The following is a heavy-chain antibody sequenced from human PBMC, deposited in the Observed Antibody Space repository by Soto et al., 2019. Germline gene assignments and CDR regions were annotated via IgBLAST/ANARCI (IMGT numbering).Heavy chain of an antibody. D-gene: IGHD2-2*03. J-gene: IGHJ4*02. CDR1: GFTFSDFV. Sequence: EVQVLETGGGLVQPGGSLRLSCAATGFTFSDFVMSWVRQAAGKGLEWVSRIYGGGNGPHYADSVKGRVTISRDNSKNTLYLQINSLRAEDTAVYYCAKMEGMDPWAYSFDYWGQGTLVTVSS. V-gene: IGHV3-23*01. CDR2: IYGGGNGP. CDR3: AKMEGMDPWAYSFDY.